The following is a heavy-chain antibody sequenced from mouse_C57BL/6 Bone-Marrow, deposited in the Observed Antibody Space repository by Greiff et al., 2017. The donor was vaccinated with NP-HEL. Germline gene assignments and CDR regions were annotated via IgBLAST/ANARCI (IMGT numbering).Heavy chain of an antibody. V-gene: IGHV12-3*01. CDR2: ITHSGET. CDR3: AGVSYGYDGDYFDY. D-gene: IGHD2-2*01. Sequence: HLVESGPGLVKPSQSLFLTCSITGFPITSGYYWIWIRQSPGKPLEWMGYITHSGETFYNPSLQSPISITRETSKNQFFLQLNSVTTEDTAMYYCAGVSYGYDGDYFDYWGQGTTLTVSS. J-gene: IGHJ2*01. CDR1: GFPITSGYY.